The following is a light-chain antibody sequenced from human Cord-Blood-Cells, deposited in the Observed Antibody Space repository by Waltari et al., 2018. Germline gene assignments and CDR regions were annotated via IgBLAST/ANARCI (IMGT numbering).Light chain of an antibody. Sequence: QSALTQPRSVSGSPGQSVTISCTGTSSDVGGFNYLSWYQQHPGKAPKLMSYDVSKRPSGVPDRFSGSKSGNTASLTISGLQAEDEADYYCCSYAGSYTLGVFGGGTKLTVL. CDR2: DVS. V-gene: IGLV2-11*01. J-gene: IGLJ3*02. CDR3: CSYAGSYTLGV. CDR1: SSDVGGFNY.